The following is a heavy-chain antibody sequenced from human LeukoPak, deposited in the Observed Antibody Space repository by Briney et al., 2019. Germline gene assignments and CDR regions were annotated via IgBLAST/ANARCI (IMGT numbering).Heavy chain of an antibody. J-gene: IGHJ4*02. CDR3: AKGRGSWPCYFDY. CDR1: GFTFSSYE. D-gene: IGHD6-13*01. CDR2: ISSGGNNI. V-gene: IGHV3-48*03. Sequence: PGGSLILSCAASGFTFSSYEMNWVRQAPGMGLEWVSYISSGGNNIYYADSVKGRFTTSRDNAKNSLYLQMNSLRAEDTAVYYCAKGRGSWPCYFDYWGQGTLVTVSS.